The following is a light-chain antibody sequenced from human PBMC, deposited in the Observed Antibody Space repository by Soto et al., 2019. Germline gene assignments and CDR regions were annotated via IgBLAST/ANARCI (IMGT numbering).Light chain of an antibody. CDR2: GAS. J-gene: IGKJ1*01. Sequence: EIVLTQSPGTLSLSPGERATLSCRASQSVSSSYLAWYQQNPGQAPRLLIYGASSRATGIPDRFSGSGSGTDFTLTISRLEPEDFVVYYCQQYGGSPRTFGQGTKVEIK. V-gene: IGKV3-20*01. CDR1: QSVSSSY. CDR3: QQYGGSPRT.